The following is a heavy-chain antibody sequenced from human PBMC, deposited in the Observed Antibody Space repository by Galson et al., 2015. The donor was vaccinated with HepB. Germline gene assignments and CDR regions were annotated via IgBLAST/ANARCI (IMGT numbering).Heavy chain of an antibody. Sequence: SVKVSCKASGGTFSSYAISWVRQAPGQGLEWMGRIIPIFGTANLAQKFQGRVTITADESTSTAYMELTSLTSEDTAVYYCARGVPAAGSLMYYYYYMDVWGKGTTVTVSS. CDR1: GGTFSSYA. V-gene: IGHV1-69*13. CDR2: IIPIFGTA. D-gene: IGHD2-2*01. CDR3: ARGVPAAGSLMYYYYYMDV. J-gene: IGHJ6*03.